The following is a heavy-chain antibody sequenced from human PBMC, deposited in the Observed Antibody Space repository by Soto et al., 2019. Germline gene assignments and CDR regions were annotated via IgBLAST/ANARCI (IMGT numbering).Heavy chain of an antibody. J-gene: IGHJ5*02. CDR2: INPNSGGT. D-gene: IGHD3-10*01. CDR3: ARQGSGSNWLDP. V-gene: IGHV1-2*02. CDR1: GYIFTVYD. Sequence: QVQSVQSGAEVKKPGASVKVSCKASGYIFTVYDMHWVRQAPGQGLEWMGWINPNSGGTNYAQKFQGRVTMTRDTSIRTAYMELSRLRSDDTAVYYCARQGSGSNWLDPWGQGTLVTVSS.